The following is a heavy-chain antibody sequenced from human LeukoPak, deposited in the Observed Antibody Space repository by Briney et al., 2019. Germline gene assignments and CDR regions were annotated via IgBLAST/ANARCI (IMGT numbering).Heavy chain of an antibody. D-gene: IGHD5-12*01. J-gene: IGHJ5*02. Sequence: SETLSLTCAVYGGSFSNYYWSWIRQPPEKGLEWIGEINHSGSTNYNPSLKSRVTISIDTSKNQFSLKLTSVTAADTAVYYCARGGLDNWFDPWGQGTLVSVFS. CDR3: ARGGLDNWFDP. V-gene: IGHV4-34*01. CDR2: INHSGST. CDR1: GGSFSNYY.